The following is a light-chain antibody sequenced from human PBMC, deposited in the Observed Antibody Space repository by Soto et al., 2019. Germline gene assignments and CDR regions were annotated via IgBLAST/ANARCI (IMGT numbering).Light chain of an antibody. J-gene: IGLJ1*01. Sequence: LAQPASVSGSPGQSIPISCTGTSSDVGAYDFVSWYQQHPDKAPKLMIYEVSNRPSGVSYRFSGSKSVNTATLTISGLQAEDEADYYCSSYTTSSTRVFGTGTKVTVL. V-gene: IGLV2-14*03. CDR2: EVS. CDR1: SSDVGAYDF. CDR3: SSYTTSSTRV.